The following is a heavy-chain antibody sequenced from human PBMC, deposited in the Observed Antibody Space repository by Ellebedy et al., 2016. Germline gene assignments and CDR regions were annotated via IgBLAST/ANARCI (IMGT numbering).Heavy chain of an antibody. CDR3: ARETSQGRYFDL. D-gene: IGHD2-2*01. CDR1: GFTFSDYY. V-gene: IGHV3-11*05. J-gene: IGHJ2*01. CDR2: ISSSSSYT. Sequence: GESLKISXAASGFTFSDYYMSWIRQAPGKGLEWVSYISSSSSYTNYADSVKGRFTISRDNAKNSLYLQMNSLRAEDTAVYYCARETSQGRYFDLWGRGTLVTVSS.